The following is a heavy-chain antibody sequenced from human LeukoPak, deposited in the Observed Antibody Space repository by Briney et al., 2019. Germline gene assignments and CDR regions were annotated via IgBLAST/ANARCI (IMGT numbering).Heavy chain of an antibody. V-gene: IGHV4-34*01. CDR2: INHSGST. CDR1: GGSFSGYY. CDR3: ARGYYAKYYDFWSGYWYFDY. D-gene: IGHD3-3*01. Sequence: PSETPSLTCAVYGGSFSGYYWSWIRQPPGKGLEWIGEINHSGSTNYNPSLKSRVTISVDTSKNQFSLKLSSVTAADTAVYYCARGYYAKYYDFWSGYWYFDYWGQGTLVTVSS. J-gene: IGHJ4*02.